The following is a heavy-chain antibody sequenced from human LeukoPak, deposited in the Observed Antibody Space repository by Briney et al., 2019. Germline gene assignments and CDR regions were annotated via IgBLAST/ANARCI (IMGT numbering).Heavy chain of an antibody. CDR1: GGSISTYS. CDR3: ARTKLAGQLAYFDS. CDR2: IYYSGST. V-gene: IGHV4-59*01. D-gene: IGHD6-6*01. J-gene: IGHJ4*02. Sequence: SETLSLTCSISGGSISTYSWSWIRQPPGKGLEWIGYIYYSGSTNYSPSLQSRITISVDTSKNQFSLNLRSVTVADTAVYYCARTKLAGQLAYFDSWGQGTLVTVSS.